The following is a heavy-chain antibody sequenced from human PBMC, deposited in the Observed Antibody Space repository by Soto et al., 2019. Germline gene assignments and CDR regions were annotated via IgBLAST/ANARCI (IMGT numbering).Heavy chain of an antibody. V-gene: IGHV3-33*01. Sequence: LRLSCAASGFTFSSYGMHWVRQAPGKGLEWVAVIWYDGSNKYYADSVKGRFTISRDNSKNTLYLQMNSLRAEDTAVYYCARDYDFWSGPTGIDPWGQGTLVTVSS. J-gene: IGHJ5*02. CDR3: ARDYDFWSGPTGIDP. CDR2: IWYDGSNK. D-gene: IGHD3-3*01. CDR1: GFTFSSYG.